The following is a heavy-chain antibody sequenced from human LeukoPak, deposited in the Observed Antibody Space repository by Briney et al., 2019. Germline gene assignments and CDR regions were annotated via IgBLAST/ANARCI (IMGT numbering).Heavy chain of an antibody. D-gene: IGHD3-10*01. V-gene: IGHV3-33*01. CDR2: IFYDGSNK. CDR3: AQTGDKYGSFEY. Sequence: GQSLRLSCAASGFTFNRSGMHWVRQAPGKGLEWVALIFYDGSNKYFADSVKGRFTISRDNSKSMLYLQMNSLRAEDTAVYYCAQTGDKYGSFEYWGQGTLVTVSS. J-gene: IGHJ4*02. CDR1: GFTFNRSG.